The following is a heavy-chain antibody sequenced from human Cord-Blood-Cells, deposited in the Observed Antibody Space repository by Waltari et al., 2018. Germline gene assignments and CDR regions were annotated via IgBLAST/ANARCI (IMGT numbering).Heavy chain of an antibody. CDR3: ARGGEDNWFDP. J-gene: IGHJ5*02. Sequence: QVQLQQWGAGLLKPSETLSLTCAVYGGSFSGYSWSWIRQPPGKGLEWIGEINHRGSTNYNPSLKSRVTISVDTSKNQFSLKLSSVTAADTAVYYCARGGEDNWFDPWGQGTLVTVSS. CDR1: GGSFSGYS. D-gene: IGHD3-10*01. V-gene: IGHV4-34*01. CDR2: INHRGST.